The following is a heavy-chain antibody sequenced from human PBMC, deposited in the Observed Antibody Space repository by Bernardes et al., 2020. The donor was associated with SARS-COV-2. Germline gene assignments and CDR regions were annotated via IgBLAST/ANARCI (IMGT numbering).Heavy chain of an antibody. Sequence: GGSLRLSCAASGFTFSSYWMSWVRQAPGKGLEWVANIKGDGSQRSSVDSVRRRFTISRDNSQNTVYLQMNSLKAEDTAIYYCAKDRLRFSPYNFYPLDVWGQGTTVIVSS. V-gene: IGHV3-7*03. D-gene: IGHD3-3*01. CDR1: GFTFSSYW. CDR3: AKDRLRFSPYNFYPLDV. J-gene: IGHJ6*02. CDR2: IKGDGSQR.